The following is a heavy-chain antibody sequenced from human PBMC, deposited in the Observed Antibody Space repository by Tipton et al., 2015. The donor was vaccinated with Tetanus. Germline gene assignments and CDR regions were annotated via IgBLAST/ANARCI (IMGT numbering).Heavy chain of an antibody. Sequence: TLSLTCTVSGGSISSYYCSWVRQSPGKGLEWIGHTHYSGNTNYNSSLWSRVTISLDTSKNQFSLKLSSVTAADTAVYYCVANDGGLEHGQHWGQGTLVTVSS. CDR1: GGSISSYY. CDR2: THYSGNT. CDR3: VANDGGLEHGQH. D-gene: IGHD2-8*01. J-gene: IGHJ1*01. V-gene: IGHV4-59*01.